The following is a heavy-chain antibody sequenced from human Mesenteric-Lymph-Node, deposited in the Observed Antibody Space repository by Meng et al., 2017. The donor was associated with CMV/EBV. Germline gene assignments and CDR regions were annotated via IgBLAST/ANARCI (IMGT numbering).Heavy chain of an antibody. CDR2: INPSGTFT. V-gene: IGHV1-46*01. J-gene: IGHJ4*02. D-gene: IGHD1-14*01. CDR3: ARSPNPYYFDY. CDR1: GHTFTTYY. Sequence: SCKASGHTFTTYYVHWVRQDPGQGLEWMGIINPSGTFTRYAQKFQGRVTMTRDTSTSTAYMEVRSLRSDDTAVYYCARSPNPYYFDYWGQGTLVTVSS.